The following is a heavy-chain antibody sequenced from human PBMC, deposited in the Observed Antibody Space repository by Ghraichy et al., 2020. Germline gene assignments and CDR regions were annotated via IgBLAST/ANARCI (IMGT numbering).Heavy chain of an antibody. CDR2: INHSEST. Sequence: SETLSLTCAVYGGSFSGYYWSWIRQSPGKGLEWIGEINHSESTNYNPSLKSRVTISLETSKNQFSLKLSSVTAADTAVYYCARNLGGGDAFDIWGQGTMVTVSS. D-gene: IGHD2-15*01. CDR3: ARNLGGGDAFDI. V-gene: IGHV4-34*01. CDR1: GGSFSGYY. J-gene: IGHJ3*02.